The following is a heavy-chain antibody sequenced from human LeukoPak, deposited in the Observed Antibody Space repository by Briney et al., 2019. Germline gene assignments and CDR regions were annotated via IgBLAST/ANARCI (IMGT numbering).Heavy chain of an antibody. J-gene: IGHJ6*03. CDR1: GGSISSYY. V-gene: IGHV4-59*01. D-gene: IGHD6-13*01. CDR3: ARARGGRSWYYYMDV. CDR2: IYYSGST. Sequence: SETLSLTCTVSGGSISSYYWSWIRQPPGEGLEWIGYIYYSGSTNYNPSLKSRVTISVDTSKNQFSLKLSSVTAADTAVYYCARARGGRSWYYYMDVWGKGTTVTISS.